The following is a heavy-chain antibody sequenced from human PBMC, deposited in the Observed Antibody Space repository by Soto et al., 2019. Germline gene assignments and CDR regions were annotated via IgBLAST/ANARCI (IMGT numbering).Heavy chain of an antibody. J-gene: IGHJ4*02. CDR2: IKSKTDGGTT. CDR3: TTDSRDYYDSSGYYYAFDY. V-gene: IGHV3-15*07. CDR1: GFTFSNAW. D-gene: IGHD3-22*01. Sequence: GGSLRLSCAASGFTFSNAWMNWVRQAPGKGLEWVGRIKSKTDGGTTDYAAPVKGRFTISRDDSKNTLYLQMNSLKTEDTAVYYCTTDSRDYYDSSGYYYAFDYWGQGTLVTVSS.